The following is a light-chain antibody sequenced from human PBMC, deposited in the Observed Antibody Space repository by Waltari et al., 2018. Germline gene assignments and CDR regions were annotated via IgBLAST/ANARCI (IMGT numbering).Light chain of an antibody. CDR1: SSDVGRYNY. J-gene: IGLJ2*01. CDR2: DVG. CDR3: SSYTNSSPV. V-gene: IGLV2-14*01. Sequence: QSALTQPASVSGSPGQSITISCTGTSSDVGRYNYVSWYQQHPGKAPKLIIYDVGNRPSGVSNRFSGSKSGNTASLTISGLQAEDEADYYCSSYTNSSPVFGGGTKLTVL.